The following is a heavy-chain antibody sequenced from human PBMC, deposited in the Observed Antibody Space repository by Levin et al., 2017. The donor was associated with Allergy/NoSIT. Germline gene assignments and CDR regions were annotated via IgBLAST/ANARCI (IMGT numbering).Heavy chain of an antibody. CDR3: ARDGGGVSGRGYMDV. Sequence: GGSLRLSCAASGFTFSDHFMSWVRLAPGKGLEWISYIGHSISYTKYADSVKGRFTISRDNAKNSLYLQMNSLTAEDTAVYYCARDGGGVSGRGYMDVWGKGTTVSVSS. CDR2: IGHSISYT. V-gene: IGHV3-11*05. J-gene: IGHJ6*03. CDR1: GFTFSDHF. D-gene: IGHD3-10*01.